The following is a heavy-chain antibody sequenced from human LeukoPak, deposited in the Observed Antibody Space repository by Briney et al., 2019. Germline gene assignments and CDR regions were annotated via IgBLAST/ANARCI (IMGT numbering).Heavy chain of an antibody. D-gene: IGHD2-15*01. V-gene: IGHV1-8*01. J-gene: IGHJ3*02. CDR3: ATTIVVVVAATRTDAFDI. Sequence: ASVKVSCKASGYTFTSYDINWVRQATGQGLEWMGWMNPNSGNTGYAQRFQGRVTMTRNTSISTAYMELSSLRPEDTAVYYCATTIVVVVAATRTDAFDIWGQGTMVTVSS. CDR1: GYTFTSYD. CDR2: MNPNSGNT.